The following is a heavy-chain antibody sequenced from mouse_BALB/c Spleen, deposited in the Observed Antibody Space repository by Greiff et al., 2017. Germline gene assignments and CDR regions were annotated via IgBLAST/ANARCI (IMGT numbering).Heavy chain of an antibody. CDR3: AREEGYYAMDY. Sequence: EVQRVESGGGLVKPGGSLKLSCAASGFTFSSYAMSWVRQSPEKRLEWVAEISSGGSYTYYPDTVTGRFTISRDNAKNTLYLEMSSLRSEDTAMYYCAREEGYYAMDYWGQGTSVTVSS. CDR2: ISSGGSYT. CDR1: GFTFSSYA. J-gene: IGHJ4*01. V-gene: IGHV5-9-4*01.